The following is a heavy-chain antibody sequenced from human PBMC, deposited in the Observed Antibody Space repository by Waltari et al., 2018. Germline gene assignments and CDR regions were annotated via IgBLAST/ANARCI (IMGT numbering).Heavy chain of an antibody. CDR3: ASSSFCSSTTCYLGY. D-gene: IGHD2-2*01. CDR2: IGAYNGNT. CDR1: GYTFSSYG. J-gene: IGHJ4*02. V-gene: IGHV1-18*01. Sequence: QVRLVQSAAEVKKPGASVKVSCKASGYTFSSYGISWVRQAPVQGLEWMGWIGAYNGNTDYAQKFRGRVTLTTDRSTNTAYMGLRSLRSDDTAFYYCASSSFCSSTTCYLGYWGQGTLVTVSS.